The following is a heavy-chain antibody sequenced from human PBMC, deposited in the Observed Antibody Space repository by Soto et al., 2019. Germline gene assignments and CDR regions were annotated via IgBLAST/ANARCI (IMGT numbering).Heavy chain of an antibody. D-gene: IGHD5-12*01. CDR2: MKPDDGGP. CDR3: VRDLRRQWRRLDPESYTGMDV. J-gene: IGHJ6*02. CDR1: GYILSDYC. V-gene: IGHV1-2*02. Sequence: ASVKVSCKSSGYILSDYCIHWVRQSPGQGLEWLGWMKPDDGGPNYAQNFQGRVIMTRDTSTDTDYMELTRLTSDDAAVYFCVRDLRRQWRRLDPESYTGMDVWGQGTTVTVSS.